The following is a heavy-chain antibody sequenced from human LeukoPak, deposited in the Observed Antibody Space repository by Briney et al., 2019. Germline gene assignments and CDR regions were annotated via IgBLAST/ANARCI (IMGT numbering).Heavy chain of an antibody. CDR2: INPNSGGT. CDR3: ARDMRTYYYDSSGYSAADY. CDR1: GYTFTGYY. J-gene: IGHJ4*02. V-gene: IGHV1-2*02. Sequence: ASVNVSCKASGYTFTGYYMHWVRQAPGQGLEWMGWINPNSGGTNYAQKFQGRVTMNRDTSISTAYMELSRLRSDDTAVYYCARDMRTYYYDSSGYSAADYWGQGTLVTVSS. D-gene: IGHD3-22*01.